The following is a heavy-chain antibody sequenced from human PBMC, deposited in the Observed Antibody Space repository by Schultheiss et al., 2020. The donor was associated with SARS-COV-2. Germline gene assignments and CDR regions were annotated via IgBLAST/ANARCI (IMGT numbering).Heavy chain of an antibody. CDR1: GFTFSSYE. CDR3: TTDPSELLSQYQLLSGDK. CDR2: ISSSNSYT. V-gene: IGHV3-48*03. J-gene: IGHJ4*02. Sequence: GGSLRLSCAASGFTFSSYEMNWVRQAPGKGLEWVSYISSSNSYTNYADSVKGRFTISRDNAKNSLFLQMNSLKTEDTGLYFCTTDPSELLSQYQLLSGDKWGQGTLVTVSS. D-gene: IGHD2-2*01.